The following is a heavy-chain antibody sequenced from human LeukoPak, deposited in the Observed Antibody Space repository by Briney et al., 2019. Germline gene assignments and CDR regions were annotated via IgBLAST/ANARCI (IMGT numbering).Heavy chain of an antibody. J-gene: IGHJ4*02. D-gene: IGHD3-22*01. CDR3: ARNPYDSSGYYAG. Sequence: GGSLRLSCAASGFTFSSYSMNWVRQAPGKGLEWVSSISSSSSYIYYADSVKGRFTISRDNAKNSLYLQMNSLGAEDTAVYYCARNPYDSSGYYAGWGQGTLVTVSS. CDR1: GFTFSSYS. V-gene: IGHV3-21*01. CDR2: ISSSSSYI.